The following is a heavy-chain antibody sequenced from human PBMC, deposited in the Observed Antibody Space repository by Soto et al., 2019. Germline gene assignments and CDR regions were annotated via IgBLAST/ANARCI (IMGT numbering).Heavy chain of an antibody. CDR1: GGSISSYY. Sequence: SETLSLTCTVSGGSISSYYWSWIRQPPGKGLEWIGYIYYSGSTNYNPSLKSRVTISVDTSKNQFSLKLSSVTAADTAVYYCARRWGDSFDYWGQGPLVAVS. J-gene: IGHJ4*02. CDR2: IYYSGST. D-gene: IGHD3-16*01. CDR3: ARRWGDSFDY. V-gene: IGHV4-59*08.